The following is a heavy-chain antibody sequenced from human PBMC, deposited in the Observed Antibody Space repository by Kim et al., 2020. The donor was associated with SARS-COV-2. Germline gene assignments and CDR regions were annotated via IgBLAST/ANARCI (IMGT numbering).Heavy chain of an antibody. CDR2: IWYDGSNK. CDR1: GFTFSSYG. Sequence: GGSLRLSCAASGFTFSSYGMHWVRQAPGKGLEWVAVIWYDGSNKYYADSVKGQFTISRDNSKNTLYLQMNSLRAEDTAVYYCARGGTKVLLWFGVDYWGQGTLVTVSS. V-gene: IGHV3-33*01. J-gene: IGHJ4*02. CDR3: ARGGTKVLLWFGVDY. D-gene: IGHD3-10*01.